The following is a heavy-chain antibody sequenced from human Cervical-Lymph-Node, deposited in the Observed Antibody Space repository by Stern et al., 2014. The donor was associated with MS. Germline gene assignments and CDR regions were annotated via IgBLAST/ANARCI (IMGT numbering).Heavy chain of an antibody. D-gene: IGHD5-12*01. CDR3: ARVSISGYDYFDP. V-gene: IGHV4-4*02. CDR2: IHHSETT. J-gene: IGHJ5*02. Sequence: QVQLQESGPGLVKPSGTLSLTCAVSGDSISSDNWWSWVRQSPGKGLEWIGEIHHSETTNYNPSLKSRLTFSIDKSKNKFSLRLSSVTAADTAVYYCARVSISGYDYFDPWGQGTLVTVSS. CDR1: GDSISSDNW.